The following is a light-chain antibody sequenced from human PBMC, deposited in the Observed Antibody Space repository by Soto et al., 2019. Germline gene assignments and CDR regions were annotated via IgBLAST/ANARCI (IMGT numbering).Light chain of an antibody. CDR1: GSDVGSFDL. V-gene: IGLV2-23*01. Sequence: QSALTQPASVSGSPEQSITISCNGPGSDVGSFDLVSWYQQHPGKAPKLIIFEGSKRPSGVSDRFSGSKSDNRASLTISGLQAEDEADYYCSSYAGSLTWVFGGGTKLTVL. CDR3: SSYAGSLTWV. J-gene: IGLJ3*02. CDR2: EGS.